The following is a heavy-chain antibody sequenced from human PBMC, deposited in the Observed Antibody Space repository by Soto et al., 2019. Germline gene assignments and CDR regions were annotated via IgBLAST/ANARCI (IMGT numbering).Heavy chain of an antibody. CDR3: ERRDRLASGSSLI. CDR1: GGSISSSSYY. Sequence: QLQLQESGPGLVKPSETLSLTCTVSGGSISSSSYYWGWIRQPPGKGLEWFGSIYYSGRTYYNPSLPSRVTISAVTSKNPFSLKLSSVPAADTAVYSCERRDRLASGSSLIWGQETLVTASS. V-gene: IGHV4-39*01. CDR2: IYYSGRT. J-gene: IGHJ4*02. D-gene: IGHD3-10*01.